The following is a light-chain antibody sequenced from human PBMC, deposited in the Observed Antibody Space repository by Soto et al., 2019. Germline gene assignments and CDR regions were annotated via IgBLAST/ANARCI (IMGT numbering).Light chain of an antibody. CDR3: HHRQYWPPIT. CDR1: LSVSVY. V-gene: IGKV3-11*01. J-gene: IGKJ5*01. CDR2: DAS. Sequence: EVVMTQSPATLSVSPGERATLSCRTSLSVSVYLDWYQQKPGQAPRLLISDASNRATGIPARFSGSGSGTDFTLTIRSLEPEDFAVYDCHHRQYWPPITFGQGTRLEIK.